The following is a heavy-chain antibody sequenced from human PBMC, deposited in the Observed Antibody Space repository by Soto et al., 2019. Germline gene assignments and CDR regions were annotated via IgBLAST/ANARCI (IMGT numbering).Heavy chain of an antibody. D-gene: IGHD1-26*01. J-gene: IGHJ4*02. V-gene: IGHV3-23*01. Sequence: PGGSLSLACAPSGFTFSSYAMIWVRQAPGKGLEWVSAISGSGGSTYYADSVKGRFTISRDNSKNRLYLQMDSLKAEDTALYDCAKAHSGTDSGYWGQGTLVTVCS. CDR2: ISGSGGST. CDR3: AKAHSGTDSGY. CDR1: GFTFSSYA.